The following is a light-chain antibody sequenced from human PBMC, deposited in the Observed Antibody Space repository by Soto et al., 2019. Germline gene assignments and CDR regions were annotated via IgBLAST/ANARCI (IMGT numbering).Light chain of an antibody. CDR2: EVS. J-gene: IGLJ2*01. V-gene: IGLV2-8*01. Sequence: QSALTQPPSASGSPGQSVTISCTGTSSDVGGYNYVSWYQQHPGKAPKLMISEVSKRPSGVPDRFSGSKSGNTASLPASGLQAEDEADYYCSSFAGNNNLVFGGGTKLTVL. CDR1: SSDVGGYNY. CDR3: SSFAGNNNLV.